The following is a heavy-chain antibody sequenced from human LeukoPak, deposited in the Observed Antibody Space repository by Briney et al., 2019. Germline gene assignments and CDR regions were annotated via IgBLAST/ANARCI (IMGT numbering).Heavy chain of an antibody. V-gene: IGHV4-31*01. Sequence: PSETLSLTCTVSGGXISIGGYYWSWIRQHPGKGLEWIGYIYYSGITYYNPSLKSPVTISVDTSKNQFSLYLSSVTAADTAVYYCARVTSGEFADYWGQGTLVTVSS. D-gene: IGHD3-10*01. CDR1: GGXISIGGYY. CDR2: IYYSGIT. CDR3: ARVTSGEFADY. J-gene: IGHJ4*02.